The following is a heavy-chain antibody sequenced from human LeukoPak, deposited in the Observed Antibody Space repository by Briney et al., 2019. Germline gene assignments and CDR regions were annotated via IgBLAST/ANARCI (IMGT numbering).Heavy chain of an antibody. Sequence: ASVKISCKASGYTFTGYYMHWVRQAPGQGLEWMGWIIPNSGATKYAQKFQGRVTMTRDTSISTAYMELSGLRSDDTAVYYCARDPGYCTTTSCFHPFDSWGQGTLVTVSS. D-gene: IGHD2-2*01. V-gene: IGHV1-2*02. CDR2: IIPNSGAT. CDR1: GYTFTGYY. CDR3: ARDPGYCTTTSCFHPFDS. J-gene: IGHJ4*02.